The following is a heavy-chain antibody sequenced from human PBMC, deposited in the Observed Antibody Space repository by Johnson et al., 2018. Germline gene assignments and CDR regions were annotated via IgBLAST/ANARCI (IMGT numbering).Heavy chain of an antibody. CDR1: GFTFSSYS. Sequence: VQLVESGGGLVKXGGSLRLSCAASGFTFSSYSMNWVRQAPGKGLEWVSSISSSSSYIYYADPVKGRFTITRDNAKNSLYLQMNSLRAEDMAVYYCARGSSHDAFDIWGQGTMVTVSS. D-gene: IGHD6-13*01. CDR2: ISSSSSYI. CDR3: ARGSSHDAFDI. V-gene: IGHV3-21*01. J-gene: IGHJ3*02.